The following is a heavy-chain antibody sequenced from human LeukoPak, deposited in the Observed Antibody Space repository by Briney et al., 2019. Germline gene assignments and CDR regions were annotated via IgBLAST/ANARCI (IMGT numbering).Heavy chain of an antibody. CDR1: GLTFSSYG. V-gene: IGHV3-30*02. D-gene: IGHD3-10*01. Sequence: GGSLRLSCAASGLTFSSYGMHWVRQAPGKGLECVAFIRYDGSNKYYADSVKGRFTISRDNSKNTLYLQMNSLRAEDTAVYYCAKVTAPQPGSITMDYWGQGTLVTVSS. CDR3: AKVTAPQPGSITMDY. J-gene: IGHJ4*02. CDR2: IRYDGSNK.